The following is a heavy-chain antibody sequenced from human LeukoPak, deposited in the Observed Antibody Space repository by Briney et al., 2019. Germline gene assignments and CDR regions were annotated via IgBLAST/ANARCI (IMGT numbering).Heavy chain of an antibody. CDR3: ARHFPYGDYSDY. J-gene: IGHJ4*02. Sequence: SETLSLTCTVSGGSISSGDYYWSWIRQPPGKGLKWIGEINHSGSTNYNPSLKSRVTISVDTSKNQFSLKLSSVTAADTAVYYCARHFPYGDYSDYWGQGTLVTVSS. D-gene: IGHD4-17*01. CDR1: GGSISSGDYY. V-gene: IGHV4-39*01. CDR2: INHSGST.